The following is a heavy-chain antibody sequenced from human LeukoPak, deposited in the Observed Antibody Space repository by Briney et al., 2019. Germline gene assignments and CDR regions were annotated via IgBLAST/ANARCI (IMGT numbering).Heavy chain of an antibody. D-gene: IGHD2-21*02. CDR1: GGSFSDYY. CDR2: INHSGST. CDR3: ARKAYCGGDCYSFDY. V-gene: IGHV4-34*01. J-gene: IGHJ4*02. Sequence: SETLSLTCAVYGGSFSDYYWSWIRQPPGKGLEWIGEINHSGSTNYNTSLKSRVTISLNTSKNQFSLKLSSVTAADTAVYYCARKAYCGGDCYSFDYWGQGTLVTVSS.